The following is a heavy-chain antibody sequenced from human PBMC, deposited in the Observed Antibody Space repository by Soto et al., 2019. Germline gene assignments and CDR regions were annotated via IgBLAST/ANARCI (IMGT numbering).Heavy chain of an antibody. D-gene: IGHD6-19*01. J-gene: IGHJ4*02. Sequence: EVQLVESGGNLVQTGGSLRLSCAASGFRFSIYSMNWVRQAPGKGLEWSAYITSDTTTIKYADSVKGRFTISRDNDKNLVYLHMNNLRDEDTAVYYCARSVEGHFDYWGQGTVVTVSA. V-gene: IGHV3-48*02. CDR1: GFRFSIYS. CDR3: ARSVEGHFDY. CDR2: ITSDTTTI.